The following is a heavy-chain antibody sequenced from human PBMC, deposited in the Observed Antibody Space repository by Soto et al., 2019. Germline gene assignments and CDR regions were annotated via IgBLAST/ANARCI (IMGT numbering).Heavy chain of an antibody. D-gene: IGHD3-9*01. Sequence: QVHLVQSGAEVKKPGASVKVSCKASGYTFTSYYMHWVRQAPGQGLEWMGWINPNSGGTNYAQKFQGRVTMTRDTSISTAYMELSRLRSDDTAVYYCARGVVLRYFDWLPDGAFDIWGQGTMVTVSS. CDR3: ARGVVLRYFDWLPDGAFDI. CDR2: INPNSGGT. V-gene: IGHV1-2*02. J-gene: IGHJ3*02. CDR1: GYTFTSYY.